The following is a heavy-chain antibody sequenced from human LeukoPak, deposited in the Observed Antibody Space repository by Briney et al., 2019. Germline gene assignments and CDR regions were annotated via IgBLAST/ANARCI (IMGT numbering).Heavy chain of an antibody. D-gene: IGHD4-23*01. CDR3: ASPGYGGGPDAFDI. CDR2: IYITGST. Sequence: SETLSPTCTLSGGSISSYYWCWIRQPAGEGVELIGRIYITGSTNYNPSLKSRVTFSVDTSKTQFSLKLSSMTAADTAVYYCASPGYGGGPDAFDIWGQGTMVTVSS. V-gene: IGHV4-4*07. J-gene: IGHJ3*02. CDR1: GGSISSYY.